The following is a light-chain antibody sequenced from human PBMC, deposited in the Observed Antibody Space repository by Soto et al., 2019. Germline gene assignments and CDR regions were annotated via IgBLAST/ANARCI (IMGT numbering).Light chain of an antibody. CDR1: QSVSSN. Sequence: EIVMPQSPATLSVSPGERATLSCRASQSVSSNLAWYQQKPGQAPRLLIYGASTRATGIPARFSGSGSGTEFTLTISSLQSEDFAVYYCQQRSDWITFGGGTKVDIK. CDR3: QQRSDWIT. J-gene: IGKJ4*01. V-gene: IGKV3-15*01. CDR2: GAS.